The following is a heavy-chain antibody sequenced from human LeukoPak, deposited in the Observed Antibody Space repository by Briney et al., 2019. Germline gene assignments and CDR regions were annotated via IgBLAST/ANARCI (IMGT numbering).Heavy chain of an antibody. D-gene: IGHD2-21*01. V-gene: IGHV4-59*13. Sequence: SETLSLTCSVSGAAITSAYWSWIRQSPGKGLEWIGYGFYSGVTNYSPSLKSRVTIAVDTSKNHCSLEVTSVTAADTAVYYCARDAAHSAGVYDYWGRGILVTVSS. CDR1: GAAITSAY. CDR2: GFYSGVT. CDR3: ARDAAHSAGVYDY. J-gene: IGHJ4*02.